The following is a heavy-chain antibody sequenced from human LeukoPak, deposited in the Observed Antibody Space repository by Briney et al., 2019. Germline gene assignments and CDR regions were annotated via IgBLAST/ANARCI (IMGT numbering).Heavy chain of an antibody. D-gene: IGHD2-15*01. J-gene: IGHJ6*03. Sequence: GGSLRLSCAASGFTFSSYAMSWVRQAPGKGLEWVSAISGRGGSTYYADSVKGRFTISRDNSKNTLYLQMNSLRAEDTAVYYCAKAERVVAATPRYYYMDVWGKGTTVTVSS. V-gene: IGHV3-23*01. CDR3: AKAERVVAATPRYYYMDV. CDR2: ISGRGGST. CDR1: GFTFSSYA.